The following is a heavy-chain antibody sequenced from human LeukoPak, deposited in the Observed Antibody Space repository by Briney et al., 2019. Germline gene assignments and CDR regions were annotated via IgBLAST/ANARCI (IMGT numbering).Heavy chain of an antibody. CDR1: GFTFSRYG. Sequence: PGGSLRLSCAASGFTFSRYGMHWVRHAPGKGLEWVADIWYDGSNKYYTDSVKGRFTISRDNSKNTLYLQMNSLRAEDTAVYYCARDSSGGYYGYFDYWGQGTLVTVSS. CDR3: ARDSSGGYYGYFDY. V-gene: IGHV3-33*01. CDR2: IWYDGSNK. J-gene: IGHJ4*02. D-gene: IGHD1-26*01.